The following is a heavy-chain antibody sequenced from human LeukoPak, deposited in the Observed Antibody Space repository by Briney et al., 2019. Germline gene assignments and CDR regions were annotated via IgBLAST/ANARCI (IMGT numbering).Heavy chain of an antibody. CDR1: GFTFSSYW. D-gene: IGHD2-2*01. Sequence: GGSLRLSCAASGFTFSSYWMHWVRQAPGKGLVWVSRINSDGSSTSYADSVKGRFTISRDNAKNTLYLQMNSLRAEDTAVYYCARDPEDIVVVPATEGLVPDYWGQGTLVTVSS. V-gene: IGHV3-74*01. CDR3: ARDPEDIVVVPATEGLVPDY. CDR2: INSDGSST. J-gene: IGHJ4*02.